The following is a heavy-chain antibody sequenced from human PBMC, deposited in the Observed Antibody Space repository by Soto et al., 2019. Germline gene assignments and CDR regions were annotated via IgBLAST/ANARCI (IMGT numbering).Heavy chain of an antibody. J-gene: IGHJ4*02. CDR1: GYTFTNYG. V-gene: IGHV1-18*01. CDR2: ISGYKGNT. CDR3: AREGPEHYVSEPFDF. Sequence: QVQLVQSGAEVKKPGASVQVSCKASGYTFTNYGISWVRQAPGQGLEWMGWISGYKGNTNYAQKFQGRVIMTIDTATSTAYMELRSLRSDETAFYYCAREGPEHYVSEPFDFWGQGTLVTVSS. D-gene: IGHD3-16*01.